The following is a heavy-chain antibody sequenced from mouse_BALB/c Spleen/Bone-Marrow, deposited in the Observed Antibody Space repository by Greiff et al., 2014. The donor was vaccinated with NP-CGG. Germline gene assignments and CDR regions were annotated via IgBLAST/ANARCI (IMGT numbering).Heavy chain of an antibody. CDR3: AFYYYGSSLFAY. Sequence: VQLQQSGAELVKPGASVKLSCTASGFNIKDTYMHWVKQRPEQGLEWIGRIDPANGNTKYDPKFQGKATITADTSSNTVYLQLSSLTSEDTAVYYCAFYYYGSSLFAYWGQGTLVTVSA. D-gene: IGHD1-1*01. J-gene: IGHJ3*01. CDR1: GFNIKDTY. V-gene: IGHV14-3*02. CDR2: IDPANGNT.